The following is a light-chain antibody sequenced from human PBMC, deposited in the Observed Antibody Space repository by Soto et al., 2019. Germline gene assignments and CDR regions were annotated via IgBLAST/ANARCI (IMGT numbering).Light chain of an antibody. V-gene: IGKV3-20*01. Sequence: EIVLTQSPGTLSLSPGERATLSCRASQSVSSGFLAWYQQKPGQGPRLLIHGASFRATGIPDRFSGSGSGTDFTLTISRLEPEDFAVYDCQQYGSAPGTFGQGTKVEI. CDR1: QSVSSGF. CDR2: GAS. CDR3: QQYGSAPGT. J-gene: IGKJ1*01.